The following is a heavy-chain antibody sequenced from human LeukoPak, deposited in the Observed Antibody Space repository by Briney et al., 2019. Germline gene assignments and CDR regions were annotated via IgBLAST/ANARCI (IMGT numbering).Heavy chain of an antibody. V-gene: IGHV1-2*02. CDR1: GYTFTGYY. D-gene: IGHD2/OR15-2a*01. CDR2: INPNSGGT. Sequence: GASVKVSCKASGYTFTGYYIHWVRQAPGQGLEWMGWINPNSGGTNYIQKFQGRVTMTRDTSTSTAYMELSRLRSDDTAVYYCARSTTPNENEYFEHWGQGTLVTVSS. J-gene: IGHJ1*01. CDR3: ARSTTPNENEYFEH.